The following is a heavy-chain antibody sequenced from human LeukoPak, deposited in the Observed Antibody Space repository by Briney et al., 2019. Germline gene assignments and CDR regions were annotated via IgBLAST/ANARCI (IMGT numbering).Heavy chain of an antibody. CDR2: INPSGGST. CDR1: GYTFTSYY. J-gene: IGHJ6*03. Sequence: ASVKVSCKASGYTFTSYYMHWVRQAPGQGLEWMGIINPSGGSTSYAQKFQGRVTMTRDTSTSTVYMELSSLRSEDTAVYYCARGFVPPGMARYHYMDVWGKGTTVTVSS. CDR3: ARGFVPPGMARYHYMDV. D-gene: IGHD2-2*01. V-gene: IGHV1-46*01.